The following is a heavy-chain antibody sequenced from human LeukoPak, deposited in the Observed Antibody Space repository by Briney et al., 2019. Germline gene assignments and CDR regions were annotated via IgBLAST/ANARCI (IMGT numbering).Heavy chain of an antibody. J-gene: IGHJ4*02. Sequence: GGSLRLSCAASGLTFSSYAMSWVRQAPGKGLEWVSAISGSGGSTYYADSVKGRFTISRDNSKNTLYLQMNSLRAEDTAVYYCAKDDYSNYVGTYYFDYWGQGTLVTVSS. CDR3: AKDDYSNYVGTYYFDY. V-gene: IGHV3-23*01. D-gene: IGHD4-11*01. CDR2: ISGSGGST. CDR1: GLTFSSYA.